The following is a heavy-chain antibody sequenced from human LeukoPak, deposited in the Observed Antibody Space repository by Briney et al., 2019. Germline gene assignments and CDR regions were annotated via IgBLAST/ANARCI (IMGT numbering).Heavy chain of an antibody. CDR2: IHHSGST. J-gene: IGHJ4*02. CDR1: GGSIRSYY. V-gene: IGHV4-59*01. Sequence: SETLSLTCTVSGGSIRSYYWGWIRQPPGKGLEWIGDIHHSGSTDYNPSLKSRVTISVDTSKNQFSLKLSSVTAADTAVYHCARRGYYYDSRGYYYFDYWGQGTWSPSPQ. CDR3: ARRGYYYDSRGYYYFDY. D-gene: IGHD3-22*01.